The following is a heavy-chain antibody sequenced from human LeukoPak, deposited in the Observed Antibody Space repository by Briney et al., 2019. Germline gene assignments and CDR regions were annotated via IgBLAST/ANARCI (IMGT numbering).Heavy chain of an antibody. V-gene: IGHV4-4*07. CDR2: IYTSGST. J-gene: IGHJ6*02. CDR3: ARDRRRYDYAYYYYYGMDV. D-gene: IGHD3-16*01. Sequence: PSETLSLTCTVSGGSISSYYWSWIRQPAGKGLEWIGRIYTSGSTNYNPSLKSRVTMSVDTSKNQFSLKLSSVTAADTAVYYCARDRRRYDYAYYYYYGMDVWGQGTTVTVSS. CDR1: GGSISSYY.